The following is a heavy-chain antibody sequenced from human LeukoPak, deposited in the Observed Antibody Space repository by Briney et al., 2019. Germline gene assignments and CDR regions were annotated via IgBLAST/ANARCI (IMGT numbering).Heavy chain of an antibody. J-gene: IGHJ4*02. CDR2: IIPILGIA. D-gene: IGHD2-21*02. Sequence: SVKVSCKASGGTFSSYAISWVRQAPGQGLEWMGRIIPILGIANYAQKFQGRVTITADKSTSTAYMELSSLRSEDTAVYYCARDRRCGGDCYSIDYWGQGTLVTVSS. CDR3: ARDRRCGGDCYSIDY. V-gene: IGHV1-69*04. CDR1: GGTFSSYA.